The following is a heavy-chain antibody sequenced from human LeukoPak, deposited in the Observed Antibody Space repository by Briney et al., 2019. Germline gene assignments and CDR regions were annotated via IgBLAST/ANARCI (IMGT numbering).Heavy chain of an antibody. Sequence: SETLSLTCTVSGGSISGGDYHWSWIRQHPGKGLEWIGYIYYSGSAYYNPSLKSRVTISVDTSKNQFPLELSSVTAADTAVYYCARRHSGYAYFDYWGQGTLVTASS. V-gene: IGHV4-31*03. CDR1: GGSISGGDYH. CDR2: IYYSGSA. CDR3: ARRHSGYAYFDY. J-gene: IGHJ4*02. D-gene: IGHD5-12*01.